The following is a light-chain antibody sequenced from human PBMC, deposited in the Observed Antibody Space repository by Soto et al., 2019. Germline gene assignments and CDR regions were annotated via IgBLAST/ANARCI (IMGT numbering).Light chain of an antibody. J-gene: IGKJ5*01. V-gene: IGKV3-15*01. CDR3: KKYNNWPIT. Sequence: EILMTQYPATLSVSPGETATISCRASQSVSSNLAWYQQKPGQAPRLLIYGASTRATGIPARFSGSGSGTEFTLTISSLQSEDFAVYYCKKYNNWPITVGKGTRLEIK. CDR2: GAS. CDR1: QSVSSN.